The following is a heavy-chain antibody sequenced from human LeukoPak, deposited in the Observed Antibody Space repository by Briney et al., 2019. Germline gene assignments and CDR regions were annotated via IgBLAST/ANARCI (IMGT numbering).Heavy chain of an antibody. V-gene: IGHV3-64*05. CDR3: VKKFASGAYPYDH. Sequence: PGGSLRLSCSASGFTFSTSPMHWVRQAPGRRLEYVSGISSGGGITDYADSVKGRFIISRDNSKNTLYVQMSSLRVEDTAVYYCVKKFASGAYPYDHWGQGILVTVSS. CDR2: ISSGGGIT. CDR1: GFTFSTSP. J-gene: IGHJ4*02. D-gene: IGHD3-10*01.